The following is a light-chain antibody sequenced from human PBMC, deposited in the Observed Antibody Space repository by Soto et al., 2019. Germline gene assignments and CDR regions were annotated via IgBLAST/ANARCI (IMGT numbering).Light chain of an antibody. CDR2: EVS. J-gene: IGLJ1*01. CDR1: SSDVGAYNY. CDR3: SSYAGGNNYV. Sequence: QSALTQPSSPSGTPGQAVTISCPGTSSDVGAYNYLSWYQQHPGKAPKLMIYEVSKRPSGVPDRFSGSKSGNTASLTVSGLQAEDEADYYCSSYAGGNNYVFGTGTKVTVL. V-gene: IGLV2-8*01.